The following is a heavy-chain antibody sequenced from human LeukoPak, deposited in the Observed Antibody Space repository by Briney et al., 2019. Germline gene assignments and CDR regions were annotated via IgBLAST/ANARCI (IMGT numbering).Heavy chain of an antibody. V-gene: IGHV4-34*01. CDR1: GGSFSGYY. CDR2: INHSGST. D-gene: IGHD6-19*01. CDR3: AAIPIAVAGMIFDY. Sequence: SETLSLTCAVYGGSFSGYYWSWIRQPPGKGLEWIGEINHSGSTNYNPSLKSRVTISVDTSKNQFSLKLSSVTAADTAVYYCAAIPIAVAGMIFDYWGQGTLVTVSS. J-gene: IGHJ4*02.